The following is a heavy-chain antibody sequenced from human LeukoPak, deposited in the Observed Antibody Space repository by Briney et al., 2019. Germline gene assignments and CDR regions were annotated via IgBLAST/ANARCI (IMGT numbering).Heavy chain of an antibody. J-gene: IGHJ6*02. CDR3: ASYGLGSPLYGMDV. CDR1: GLSVSSNY. D-gene: IGHD3-10*01. CDR2: IYSVGST. Sequence: PGGSLRLSCAASGLSVSSNYMNWVRQAPGKGLEWVSVIYSVGSTYYADSVKGRFTISRHNSKNTLYLQMNSLRAEDTAVYYCASYGLGSPLYGMDVWGQGTTVTVSS. V-gene: IGHV3-53*04.